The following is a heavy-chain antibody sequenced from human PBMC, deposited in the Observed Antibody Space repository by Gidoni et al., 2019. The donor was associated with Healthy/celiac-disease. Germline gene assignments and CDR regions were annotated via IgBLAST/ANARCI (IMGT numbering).Heavy chain of an antibody. Sequence: QVQLQESGPGLVKPSETLSLTCTVSGGSISSYYWSWIRQPPGKGLEWIGYIYYSGSTNYNPSLKSRVTISVDTSKNQFSLKLSSVTAADTAVYYCARAGSRPGLYWYFDLWGRGTLVTVSS. D-gene: IGHD3-10*01. CDR1: GGSISSYY. CDR3: ARAGSRPGLYWYFDL. J-gene: IGHJ2*01. CDR2: IYYSGST. V-gene: IGHV4-59*01.